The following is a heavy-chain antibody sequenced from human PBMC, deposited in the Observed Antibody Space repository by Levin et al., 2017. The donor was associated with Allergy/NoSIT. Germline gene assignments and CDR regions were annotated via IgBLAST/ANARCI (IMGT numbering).Heavy chain of an antibody. CDR1: GFTFSNYG. CDR3: SKSLGMGEAGWLESGLDV. J-gene: IGHJ6*04. V-gene: IGHV3-30*18. CDR2: ISHDGSNK. Sequence: QPGGSLRLSCEASGFTFSNYGMYWVRQAPGKGLEWVAVISHDGSNKYHGDSVKGRFTISRDNSENTLYLQMNSLRVEDTAVYYCSKSLGMGEAGWLESGLDVWGKGTTVTFFS. D-gene: IGHD6-13*01.